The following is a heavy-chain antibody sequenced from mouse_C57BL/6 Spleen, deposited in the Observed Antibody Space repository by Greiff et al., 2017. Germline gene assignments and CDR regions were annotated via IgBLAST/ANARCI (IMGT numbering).Heavy chain of an antibody. Sequence: QVQLQQSGAELVMPGASVKLSCKASGYTFTSYWMHWVKQRPGQGLEWIGEIDPSDSYTNYNQKFKGKSTLTVDKSSSTAYMQLSSLTSEDSAVYYCARHYYGWYFDVWGTGTTVTVSS. CDR2: IDPSDSYT. V-gene: IGHV1-69*01. CDR1: GYTFTSYW. D-gene: IGHD1-1*01. CDR3: ARHYYGWYFDV. J-gene: IGHJ1*03.